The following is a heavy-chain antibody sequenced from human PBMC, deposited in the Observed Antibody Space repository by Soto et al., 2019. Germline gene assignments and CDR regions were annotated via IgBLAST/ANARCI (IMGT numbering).Heavy chain of an antibody. Sequence: EVQLLESGGGLVQPGGSLSLSCVASEFTFSNYAMTWVRQAPGKGLVWVSSISGSGSITYYAESVKGWFAISRDNSKNTLFLQMNSLRAEDTGIYYCAKAEKISAVAGYLDNWGQGTLVTVSS. V-gene: IGHV3-23*01. CDR2: ISGSGSIT. J-gene: IGHJ4*02. CDR3: AKAEKISAVAGYLDN. D-gene: IGHD6-19*01. CDR1: EFTFSNYA.